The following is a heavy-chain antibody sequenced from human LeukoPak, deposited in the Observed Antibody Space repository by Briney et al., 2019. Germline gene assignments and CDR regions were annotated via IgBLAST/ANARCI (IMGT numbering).Heavy chain of an antibody. V-gene: IGHV1-2*02. Sequence: ASVKVSCKASGYTFTGYYMHWVRQAPGQGLEWMGWINPNSGGTNYAQKFQGRVTMTRDTSISTAYMELSRLRSDDTAVYYCARGPYYYDSSGYYYKGGYYFDYWGQGTLVTVSS. CDR2: INPNSGGT. CDR3: ARGPYYYDSSGYYYKGGYYFDY. CDR1: GYTFTGYY. J-gene: IGHJ4*02. D-gene: IGHD3-22*01.